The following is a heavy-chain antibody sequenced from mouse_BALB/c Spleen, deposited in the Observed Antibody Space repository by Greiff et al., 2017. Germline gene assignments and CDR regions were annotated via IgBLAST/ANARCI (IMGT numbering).Heavy chain of an antibody. D-gene: IGHD2-10*01. CDR1: GYSITSGYY. V-gene: IGHV3-6*02. Sequence: EVQVVESGPGLVKPSQSLSLTCSVTGYSITSGYYWNWIRQFPGNKLEWMGYISYDGSNNYNPSLKNRISITRDTSKNQFFLKLNSVTTEDTATYYCAREPYYYYAMDYWGQGTSVTVSS. J-gene: IGHJ4*01. CDR2: ISYDGSN. CDR3: AREPYYYYAMDY.